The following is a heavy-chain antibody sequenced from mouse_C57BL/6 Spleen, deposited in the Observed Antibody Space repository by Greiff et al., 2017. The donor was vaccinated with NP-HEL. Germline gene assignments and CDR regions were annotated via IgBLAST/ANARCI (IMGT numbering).Heavy chain of an antibody. Sequence: EVQGVESGGGLVKPGGSLKLSCAASGFTFSDYGMHWVRQAPEKGLEWVAYISSGSSTIYYADQVKGRFTMSRDNAKNTLFLQMTILRSEDTAMYYCARAGTYYSMDYWGQGTSVTVSS. CDR2: ISSGSSTI. D-gene: IGHD4-1*01. J-gene: IGHJ4*01. V-gene: IGHV5-17*01. CDR1: GFTFSDYG. CDR3: ARAGTYYSMDY.